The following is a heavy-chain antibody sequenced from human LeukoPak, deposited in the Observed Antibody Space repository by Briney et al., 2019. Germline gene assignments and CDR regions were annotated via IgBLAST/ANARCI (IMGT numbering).Heavy chain of an antibody. D-gene: IGHD2-15*01. V-gene: IGHV4-38-2*01. CDR1: GGSFSGYY. J-gene: IGHJ5*01. CDR3: ARRSCSGGTCYESRGWFDS. CDR2: IYHSGST. Sequence: SETLSLTCAVYGGSFSGYYWGWIRQPPGKGLEWIGSIYHSGSTYYNPSLKSRVTISVDTSKNQFSLKLSSVTAADTAVYYCARRSCSGGTCYESRGWFDSWGQGTLVTVSS.